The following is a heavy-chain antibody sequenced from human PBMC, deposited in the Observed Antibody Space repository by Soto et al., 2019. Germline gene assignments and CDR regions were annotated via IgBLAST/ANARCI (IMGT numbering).Heavy chain of an antibody. V-gene: IGHV4-34*01. D-gene: IGHD6-19*01. CDR1: GGSFSGYY. Sequence: TSETLSLTCAVYGGSFSGYYWSWIRQPPGKGLEWIGEINHSGSTNYNPSLKSRVTISVDTSKNQFSLKLSSVTAADTAVYYCARVSWYSSGSLDYWGQGTLVTVSS. J-gene: IGHJ4*02. CDR2: INHSGST. CDR3: ARVSWYSSGSLDY.